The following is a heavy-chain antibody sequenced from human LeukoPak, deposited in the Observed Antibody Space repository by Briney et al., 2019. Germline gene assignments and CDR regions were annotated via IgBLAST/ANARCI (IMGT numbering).Heavy chain of an antibody. D-gene: IGHD6-19*01. CDR1: GFTFGDYL. Sequence: GGSLRLSCTASGFTFGDYLMSWFRQAPGKGLEWIGFISGGTTEYAASVKGRFTISRDDCTSIAYLQMNSLTTEDTAVYYCSRGSGWLSVYWGQGTLVTVSS. J-gene: IGHJ4*02. V-gene: IGHV3-49*03. CDR3: SRGSGWLSVY. CDR2: ISGGTT.